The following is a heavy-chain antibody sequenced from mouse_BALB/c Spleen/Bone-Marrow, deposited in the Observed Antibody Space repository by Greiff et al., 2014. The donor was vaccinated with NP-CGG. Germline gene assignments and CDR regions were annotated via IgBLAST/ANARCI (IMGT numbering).Heavy chain of an antibody. J-gene: IGHJ4*01. CDR1: GFNIKDTY. D-gene: IGHD4-1*01. CDR3: ARWEYYAMDY. CDR2: IDPANGNT. Sequence: VQLQQSGAELVKPGASVKLSCTASGFNIKDTYMHWVKQRPEQGLEWIGRIDPANGNTKYDPKFQGKATITADTSSNTAYLQLSSLTSEDTSVYYCARWEYYAMDYWGEGTSVTVSS. V-gene: IGHV14-3*02.